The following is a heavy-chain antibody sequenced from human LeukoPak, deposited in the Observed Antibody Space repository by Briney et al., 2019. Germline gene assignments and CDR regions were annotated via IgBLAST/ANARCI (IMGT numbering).Heavy chain of an antibody. V-gene: IGHV3-66*01. CDR3: ARSGEYYYYGMDV. CDR2: IYSGGST. Sequence: GGSLRLSCAAYGFTVSSNYMSWVRQAPGKGLEWVSVIYSGGSTYYADSVKGRFTTSRDNSKNTLYLQMNSLRAEDTAVYYCARSGEYYYYGMDVWGQGTTVTVSS. D-gene: IGHD4-17*01. CDR1: GFTVSSNY. J-gene: IGHJ6*02.